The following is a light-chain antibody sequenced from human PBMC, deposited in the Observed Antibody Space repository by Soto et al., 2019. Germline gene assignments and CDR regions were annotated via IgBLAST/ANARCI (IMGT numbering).Light chain of an antibody. J-gene: IGKJ3*01. V-gene: IGKV3-20*01. CDR3: HQYGSSYT. Sequence: EIVLTQSPGTLSLSPGERATLSCRASQSVNNNYLAWYQQKPGQPPSLLIYGASSRAIGIPDRFSGGGSGTDFTLTISRLEPEDFAVYYCHQYGSSYTFGPGTKVDIK. CDR2: GAS. CDR1: QSVNNNY.